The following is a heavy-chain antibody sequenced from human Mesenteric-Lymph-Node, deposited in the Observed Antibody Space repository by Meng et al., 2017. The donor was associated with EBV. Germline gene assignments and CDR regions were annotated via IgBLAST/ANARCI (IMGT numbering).Heavy chain of an antibody. CDR1: GGSISGYS. CDR3: ARDWSGYYWFDY. J-gene: IGHJ4*02. CDR2: IFYSGST. D-gene: IGHD3-3*01. Sequence: QLQLQESGPGLVKPSETLSLTCTVSGGSISGYSWSWIRQPPGKGLEWIGYIFYSGSTNYNPSLKSRVTMSVDTSKNQFSLKLSSVTPADTAVYYCARDWSGYYWFDYWGQGTLVTVSS. V-gene: IGHV4-59*01.